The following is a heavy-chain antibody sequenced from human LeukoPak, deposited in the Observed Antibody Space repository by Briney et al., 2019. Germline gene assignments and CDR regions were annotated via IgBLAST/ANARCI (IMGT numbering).Heavy chain of an antibody. V-gene: IGHV3-7*03. D-gene: IGHD3-22*01. Sequence: GGSLRLSCAASGFTFDDYAMHWVRQAPGKGLEWVANIKQDGSEKYYVDSVKGRFTIKRDNSKNTLYLQMNSLRAEDTAVYYCASVYNSNTYYYGFDIWGQGTMVTVSS. CDR1: GFTFDDYA. CDR2: IKQDGSEK. CDR3: ASVYNSNTYYYGFDI. J-gene: IGHJ3*02.